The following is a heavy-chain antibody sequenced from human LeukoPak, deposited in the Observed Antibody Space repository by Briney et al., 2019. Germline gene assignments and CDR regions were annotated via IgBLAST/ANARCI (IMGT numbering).Heavy chain of an antibody. CDR2: IIPIFGTA. Sequence: SVKVSCKASGGTFSSYAICWVRQAPGQGLEWMGRIIPIFGTANYAQKFQGRVTITTDESTSTAYMELSSLRSEDTAVYYCARDKLVTYYYGSGSHDADWGQGTLVTVSS. CDR3: ARDKLVTYYYGSGSHDAD. J-gene: IGHJ4*02. D-gene: IGHD3-10*01. CDR1: GGTFSSYA. V-gene: IGHV1-69*05.